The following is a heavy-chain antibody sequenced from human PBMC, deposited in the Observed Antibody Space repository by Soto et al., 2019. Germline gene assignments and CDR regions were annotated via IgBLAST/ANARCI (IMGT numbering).Heavy chain of an antibody. V-gene: IGHV1-69*06. CDR1: GGTFGSYA. CDR2: VIPIFGTP. Sequence: QVQLVQSGAEVKKPGSSVKVSCKSSGGTFGSYAISWVRQAPGQGLEWMGGVIPIFGTPHYAQKFHGRVTITADIPTSTAYLGLRSIKYADTAVYYCAKIRWTISLHEGDAIWGQGTVVTVSS. J-gene: IGHJ4*02. CDR3: AKIRWTISLHEGDAI. D-gene: IGHD2-15*01.